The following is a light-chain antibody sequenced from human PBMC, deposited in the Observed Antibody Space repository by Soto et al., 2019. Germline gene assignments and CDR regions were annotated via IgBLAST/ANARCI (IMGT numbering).Light chain of an antibody. V-gene: IGLV2-8*01. CDR1: SSDVGGYNY. J-gene: IGLJ1*01. CDR3: SSYVGTNSYV. Sequence: QSVLTQPPSASGSPGQSVTISCTGTSSDVGGYNYVSWYQHHPGKAPKLIIYEVYKRPPGVPDRFSGSKSGNTAALTVSGLQAEDEADYYCSSYVGTNSYVFGTGTKLTVL. CDR2: EVY.